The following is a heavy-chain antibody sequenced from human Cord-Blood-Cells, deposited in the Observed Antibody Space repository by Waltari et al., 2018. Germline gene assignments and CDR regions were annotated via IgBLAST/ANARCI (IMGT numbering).Heavy chain of an antibody. CDR2: IYTSGST. D-gene: IGHD6-6*01. Sequence: QVQLQESGPGLVKPSQTLSLTCTVSGGSISSGSYYWSWIRQPAGKGLEWIGYIYTSGSTNCNPFLKSRVTRSVDTSKNQFSLKLSAVTAADTAVYYCAIKRYSSSNWFDPWGQGTLVTVSS. CDR1: GGSISSGSYY. CDR3: AIKRYSSSNWFDP. J-gene: IGHJ5*02. V-gene: IGHV4-61*09.